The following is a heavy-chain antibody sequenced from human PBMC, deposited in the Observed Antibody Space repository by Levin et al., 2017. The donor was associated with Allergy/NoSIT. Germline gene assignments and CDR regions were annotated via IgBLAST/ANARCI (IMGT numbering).Heavy chain of an antibody. CDR2: IFYNGNT. CDR1: GYSISSRSHY. V-gene: IGHV4-39*01. J-gene: IGHJ3*01. Sequence: SETLSLTCTVSGYSISSRSHYWGWIRQPPGKGLEWIGSIFYNGNTYYNPSLKSRVSISVDTSKNQFSLKLSSVTAADTAVYYCARSGAAAGLEVFDGWGQGTMVTVSS. CDR3: ARSGAAAGLEVFDG. D-gene: IGHD6-13*01.